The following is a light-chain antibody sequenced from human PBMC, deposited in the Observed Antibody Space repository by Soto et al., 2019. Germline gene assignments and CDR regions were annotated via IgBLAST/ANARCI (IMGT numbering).Light chain of an antibody. J-gene: IGKJ2*01. CDR3: QQYGSSPYT. Sequence: EIELTQSPGTLSLSPGERATLSCRASESVSSSYLAWYQQKPGQAPRLLIYDSSSRATGIPDRFSGSGSGTDFTLTISRLEPEDFAVYYCQQYGSSPYTFGQGTTLEIK. CDR1: ESVSSSY. CDR2: DSS. V-gene: IGKV3-20*01.